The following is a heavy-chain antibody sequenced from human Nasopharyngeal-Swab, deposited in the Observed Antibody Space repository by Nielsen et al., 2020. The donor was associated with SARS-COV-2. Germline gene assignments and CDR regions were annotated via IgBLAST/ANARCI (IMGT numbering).Heavy chain of an antibody. CDR2: IHYSGIT. CDR3: ARRARFDFWSGHGAFDI. J-gene: IGHJ3*02. CDR1: GGSLSSSSYY. Sequence: SETLSLTCTVSGGSLSSSSYYWVWLRQSPGKGLEWIGSIHYSGITYYNPSLNSRVTLSVDTSKIQLSLKLSSVTAADAAVYYCARRARFDFWSGHGAFDIWGQGTMVTVSS. D-gene: IGHD3-3*01. V-gene: IGHV4-39*07.